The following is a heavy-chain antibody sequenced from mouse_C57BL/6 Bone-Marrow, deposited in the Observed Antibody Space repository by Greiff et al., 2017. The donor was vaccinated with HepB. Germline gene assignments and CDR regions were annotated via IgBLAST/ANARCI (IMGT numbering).Heavy chain of an antibody. Sequence: VQLQQSGAELARPGASVKMSCKTSGYTFTSYTMHWVKQRPGQGLEWIGYINHSSGYTKYNQKFKDKATLTADKSSSTAYMQLSSLTSEDSAVYYCARQLRLSFDYWGQGTTLTVSS. D-gene: IGHD3-2*02. CDR1: GYTFTSYT. J-gene: IGHJ2*01. CDR3: ARQLRLSFDY. V-gene: IGHV1-4*01. CDR2: INHSSGYT.